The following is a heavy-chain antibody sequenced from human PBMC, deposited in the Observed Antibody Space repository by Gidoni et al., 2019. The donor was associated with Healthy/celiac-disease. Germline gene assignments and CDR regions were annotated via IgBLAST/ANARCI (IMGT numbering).Heavy chain of an antibody. Sequence: QVQLVESGGGVVQPGRSLRLPCAASGFTFSSYGMHWVRQAPGKGLEWVAVIWYDGSNKYYADSVKGRFTISRDNSKNTLYLQMNSLRAEDTAVYYCARDTAAGLYYFDYWGQGTLVTVSS. J-gene: IGHJ4*02. V-gene: IGHV3-33*01. CDR1: GFTFSSYG. D-gene: IGHD6-13*01. CDR3: ARDTAAGLYYFDY. CDR2: IWYDGSNK.